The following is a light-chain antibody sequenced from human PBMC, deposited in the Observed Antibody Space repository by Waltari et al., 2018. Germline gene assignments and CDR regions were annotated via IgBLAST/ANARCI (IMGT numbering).Light chain of an antibody. Sequence: EIVLTQSPGTPSLSPGERATLSCRASQSVSRTLAWYQQKPGQAPRLLIYDASSRATGIPDRFSGSGSGTDFSLTISRLEPEDFAVYYCQKYGTLPATFGQGTKVEIK. CDR3: QKYGTLPAT. J-gene: IGKJ1*01. V-gene: IGKV3-20*01. CDR2: DAS. CDR1: QSVSRT.